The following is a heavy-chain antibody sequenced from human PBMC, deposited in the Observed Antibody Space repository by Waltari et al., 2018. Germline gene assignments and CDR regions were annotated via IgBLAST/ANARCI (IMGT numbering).Heavy chain of an antibody. CDR1: GYHFIHYE. V-gene: IGHV1-8*02. CDR2: VNPNSGTT. CDR3: SRGRDVFANFDYNWFDP. D-gene: IGHD3-3*01. J-gene: IGHJ5*02. Sequence: QVQLAQTGAEVLRPGAAVTVSCKASGYHFIHYEITWVRQDAGQGLEWMGWVNPNSGTTAYAQKFQGRISLSWDTFTRTAYMELSNLRSDDTAVFYCSRGRDVFANFDYNWFDPWGQGTLVTVSS.